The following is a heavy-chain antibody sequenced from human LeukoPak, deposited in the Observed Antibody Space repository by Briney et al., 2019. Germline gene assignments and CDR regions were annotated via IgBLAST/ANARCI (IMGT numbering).Heavy chain of an antibody. D-gene: IGHD4-23*01. J-gene: IGHJ4*02. CDR1: GFTFSSYG. CDR2: IWYDGSNK. CDR3: AREDDYGGNSLYDY. Sequence: GGSLRLSCAASGFTFSSYGMHWVRQAPGKGLEWVAVIWYDGSNKYYADSVKGRFTISRDNSKNTLYLQMNSLRAEDTAVYYCAREDDYGGNSLYDYWGQGTLVTVSS. V-gene: IGHV3-33*01.